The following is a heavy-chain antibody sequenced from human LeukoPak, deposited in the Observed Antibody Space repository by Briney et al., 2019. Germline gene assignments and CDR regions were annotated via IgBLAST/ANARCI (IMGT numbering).Heavy chain of an antibody. Sequence: SETLSLTCTVSGGSISSSSYYWGWIRQPPGKGLEWIGSIYYSGSTYYNPSLKSRVTISVDTSKNQFSLKLSSVTAADTAVYYCARHDEDDFWSGYTVNWFDPWGQGTLVTVSS. V-gene: IGHV4-39*01. CDR1: GGSISSSSYY. CDR3: ARHDEDDFWSGYTVNWFDP. D-gene: IGHD3-3*01. J-gene: IGHJ5*02. CDR2: IYYSGST.